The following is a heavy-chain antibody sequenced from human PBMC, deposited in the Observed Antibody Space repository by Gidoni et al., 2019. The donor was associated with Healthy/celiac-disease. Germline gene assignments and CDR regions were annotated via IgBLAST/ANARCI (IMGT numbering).Heavy chain of an antibody. CDR3: ARAHAAAGAHNWFDP. V-gene: IGHV4-59*01. J-gene: IGHJ5*02. D-gene: IGHD6-13*01. CDR2: IYYSGST. CDR1: GGSISSYY. Sequence: QVQLQESGPGLVKPSETLSLTCTVSGGSISSYYWSWIRQPPGKGLEWIGYIYYSGSTNYNPSLKSRVTISVDTSKNQFSLKLSSVTAADTAVYYCARAHAAAGAHNWFDPWGQGTLVTVSS.